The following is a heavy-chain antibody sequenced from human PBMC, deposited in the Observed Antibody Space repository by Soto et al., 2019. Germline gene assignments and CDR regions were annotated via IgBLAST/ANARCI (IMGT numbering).Heavy chain of an antibody. CDR2: IKQDGSDK. V-gene: IGHV3-7*01. CDR1: GLSFSSYW. D-gene: IGHD3-3*01. Sequence: PGGSLRLSCAASGLSFSSYWMSWVRQAPGKGLEWVANIKQDGSDKYYVDSVKGRFTISRDNAKNSLYLQMNSLRAEDTALYYCARDYEKLNPWGQGTLVTVSS. J-gene: IGHJ5*02. CDR3: ARDYEKLNP.